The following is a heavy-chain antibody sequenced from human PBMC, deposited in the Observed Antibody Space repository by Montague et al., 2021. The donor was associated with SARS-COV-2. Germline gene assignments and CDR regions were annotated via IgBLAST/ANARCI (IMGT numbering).Heavy chain of an antibody. CDR3: ATRYCSSTSCWGFDP. V-gene: IGHV4-39*01. Sequence: SETLSLTCTVSGGSISSSSYYWGWIRQPPGKGLEWIGSIYYSGSTYYNPSLKSRVTISVDTSKNQFSLKLSSVTAADTAVYYCATRYCSSTSCWGFDPWGQGTLVTVPS. D-gene: IGHD2-2*01. CDR1: GGSISSSSYY. CDR2: IYYSGST. J-gene: IGHJ5*02.